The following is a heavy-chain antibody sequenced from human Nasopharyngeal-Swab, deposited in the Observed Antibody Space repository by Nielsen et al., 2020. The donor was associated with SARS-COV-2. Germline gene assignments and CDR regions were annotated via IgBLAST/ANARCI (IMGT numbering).Heavy chain of an antibody. Sequence: ASVTVSCKASGYTFTTYNVHWVRQAPGQGLEWMGRINPSGGDTGYAQKFQGRVTMTRDTSTSTVYMEVSSLRSEDTAVYYCANRRLEGIDVWGQGTTVTVSS. CDR2: INPSGGDT. V-gene: IGHV1-46*01. CDR1: GYTFTTYN. J-gene: IGHJ6*02. CDR3: ANRRLEGIDV. D-gene: IGHD1-1*01.